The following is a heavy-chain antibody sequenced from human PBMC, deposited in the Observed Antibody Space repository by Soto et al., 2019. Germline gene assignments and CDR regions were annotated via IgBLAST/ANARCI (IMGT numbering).Heavy chain of an antibody. Sequence: GGSLRLSCAASGFTFSVHSMNWVRRAPGKGLEWVSYISSTSSARYYADSVRGRFTISRDNAKYSMYLQMNSLTDEDTAVYYCARESDIYYGMDVWGQGTTVTVYS. J-gene: IGHJ6*02. CDR2: ISSTSSAR. D-gene: IGHD3-9*01. V-gene: IGHV3-48*02. CDR1: GFTFSVHS. CDR3: ARESDIYYGMDV.